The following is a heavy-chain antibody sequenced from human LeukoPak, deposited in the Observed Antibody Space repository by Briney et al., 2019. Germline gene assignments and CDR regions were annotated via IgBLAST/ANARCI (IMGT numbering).Heavy chain of an antibody. J-gene: IGHJ6*03. CDR2: IYYSGSS. D-gene: IGHD2-8*02. CDR1: GGSISSYY. CDR3: ARDKPTSYTGYMDV. V-gene: IGHV4-59*12. Sequence: PSETLSLTCTVSGGSISSYYWSWIRQPPGKGLEWIGYIYYSGSSNYNPSLKSRVTISVDTSKNQFSLKLSSVTAADTAVYYCARDKPTSYTGYMDVWGKGTTVTVSS.